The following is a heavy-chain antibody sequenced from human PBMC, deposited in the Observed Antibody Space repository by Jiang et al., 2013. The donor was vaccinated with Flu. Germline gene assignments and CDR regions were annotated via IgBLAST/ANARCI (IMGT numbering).Heavy chain of an antibody. CDR3: ARSGITMIEPDAFDI. D-gene: IGHD3-22*01. CDR1: GYSFSSFW. J-gene: IGHJ3*02. CDR2: IYPGDSDT. V-gene: IGHV5-51*03. Sequence: GAEVKKPGESLKISCKGSGYSFSSFWIGWVRQMPGKGLEWMGLIYPGDSDTRYSPSFQGQVTTSADKSISTAYLQWSSLKASDTAMYYCARSGITMIEPDAFDIWGQGTMV.